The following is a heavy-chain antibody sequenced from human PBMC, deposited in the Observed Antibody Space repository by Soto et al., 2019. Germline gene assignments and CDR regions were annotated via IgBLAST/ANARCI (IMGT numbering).Heavy chain of an antibody. CDR1: GGSISRYY. D-gene: IGHD3-22*01. V-gene: IGHV4-59*01. J-gene: IGHJ3*02. Sequence: PSETLSLTCTVSGGSISRYYWSWIRQPPGKGLEWIGYIYYSGSTNYNPSLKSRVTISVDTSKNQFSLKLSSVTAADKAVYYCARDNGYYYDSSGYYLNAFDIWGQGTMVTVSS. CDR2: IYYSGST. CDR3: ARDNGYYYDSSGYYLNAFDI.